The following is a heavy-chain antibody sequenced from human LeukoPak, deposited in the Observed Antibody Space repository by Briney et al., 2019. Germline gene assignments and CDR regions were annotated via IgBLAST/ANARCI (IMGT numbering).Heavy chain of an antibody. CDR1: GYTFTSYG. J-gene: IGHJ4*02. Sequence: ASVKVSCKASGYTFTSYGISWVRQAPGQGREWMGWISAYNGNTNYAQKLQGRVTMTTDTSTSTAYMELRSLSSDDTAVYYCARGPRGVRYFDWFSPFDYWGQGTLVTVSS. V-gene: IGHV1-18*01. CDR3: ARGPRGVRYFDWFSPFDY. D-gene: IGHD3-9*01. CDR2: ISAYNGNT.